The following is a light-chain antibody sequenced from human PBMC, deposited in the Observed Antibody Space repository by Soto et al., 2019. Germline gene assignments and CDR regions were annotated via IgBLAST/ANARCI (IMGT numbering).Light chain of an antibody. CDR2: EVS. Sequence: KVPKLIIYEVSNRPSGVSNRFSGSKSGNTASLTISGLQAEDEADYYCSSYTTSSTRVLGTGTKVTVL. CDR3: SSYTTSSTRV. J-gene: IGLJ1*01. V-gene: IGLV2-14*01.